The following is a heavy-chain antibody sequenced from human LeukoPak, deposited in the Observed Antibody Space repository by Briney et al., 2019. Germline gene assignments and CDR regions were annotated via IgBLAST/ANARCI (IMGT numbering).Heavy chain of an antibody. D-gene: IGHD1-14*01. CDR1: GYAFTSYG. Sequence: ASVKVSCTASGYAFTSYGISWVRQAPGQGLEWMGWISAYNGNTNYAQKLQGRVAMTTDTSTSTAYMELRSLRSDDTAVYYCAREGANQDFDYWGQGTLVTVSS. CDR2: ISAYNGNT. CDR3: AREGANQDFDY. J-gene: IGHJ4*02. V-gene: IGHV1-18*01.